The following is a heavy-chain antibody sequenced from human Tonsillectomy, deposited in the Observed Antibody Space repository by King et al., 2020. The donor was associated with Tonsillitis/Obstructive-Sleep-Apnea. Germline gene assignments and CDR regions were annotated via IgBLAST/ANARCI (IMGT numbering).Heavy chain of an antibody. D-gene: IGHD2-2*02. CDR3: AGGRAIVVVPAAIDWFDP. CDR1: GYTFTGYY. Sequence: QLVQSGAEVKKPGASVKVSCKASGYTFTGYYMHWVRQAPGQGLEWMGWINPNSGGTNYAQKFQGWVTMTRDTSISPAYMERGRLGSDDTAVYYCAGGRAIVVVPAAIDWFDPWGQGTLVTVSS. V-gene: IGHV1-2*04. J-gene: IGHJ5*02. CDR2: INPNSGGT.